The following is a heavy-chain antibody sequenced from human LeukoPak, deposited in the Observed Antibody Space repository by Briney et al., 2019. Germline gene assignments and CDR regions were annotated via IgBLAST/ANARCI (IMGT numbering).Heavy chain of an antibody. CDR2: IGSCGSTV. J-gene: IGHJ3*02. Sequence: GGSLRLSCAASGFTFSAYEMNWVRQAPGKGLEWVSYIGSCGSTVYYADSVKGRFTISRDNAKNSLYMQMESLRDEDTAIYYCARDTLEYSNSPDALDIWGQGTMVTVSS. CDR3: ARDTLEYSNSPDALDI. V-gene: IGHV3-48*03. D-gene: IGHD4-23*01. CDR1: GFTFSAYE.